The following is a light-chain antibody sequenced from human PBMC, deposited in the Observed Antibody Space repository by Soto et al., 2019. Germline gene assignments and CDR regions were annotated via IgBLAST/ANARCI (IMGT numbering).Light chain of an antibody. CDR3: QQYNNWPLIT. CDR2: GTS. Sequence: EIVLTQSPATLSLSPVERATLSCRASQSVSSYLAWYQQKPGQAPRLLIYGTSIRATGVPARFSGGGSGTEFTLTISGLQSEDFAVYYCQQYNNWPLITFGQGTRLEIK. V-gene: IGKV3-15*01. CDR1: QSVSSY. J-gene: IGKJ5*01.